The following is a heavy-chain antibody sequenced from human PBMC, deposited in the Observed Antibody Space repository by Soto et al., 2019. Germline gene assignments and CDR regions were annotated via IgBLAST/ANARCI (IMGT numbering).Heavy chain of an antibody. Sequence: GGSLRLSCAASGFTFSSYGMHWVRQAPGKGLEWVAVISYDGSNKYYADSVKGRFTISRNNSKNTLYLQMNSLRAEDTAVYYCAKGGYCSGGSCYSDYYYYYMDVWGKGTTVTVSS. CDR1: GFTFSSYG. V-gene: IGHV3-30*18. D-gene: IGHD2-15*01. CDR2: ISYDGSNK. CDR3: AKGGYCSGGSCYSDYYYYYMDV. J-gene: IGHJ6*03.